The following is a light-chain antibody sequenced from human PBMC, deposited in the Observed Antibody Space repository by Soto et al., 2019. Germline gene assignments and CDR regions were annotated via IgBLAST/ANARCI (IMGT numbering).Light chain of an antibody. V-gene: IGKV1-5*01. CDR2: DAS. CDR1: QSLNTY. Sequence: DIQMTQSPSTLSASVGDRVTINCRASQSLNTYLAWYQQKPGKAPKLLIYDASTLERGVPSRFSGTGSGTEFTLTISSLQPDDFATYYCQQYYRSSITFGQGTRLEIK. J-gene: IGKJ5*01. CDR3: QQYYRSSIT.